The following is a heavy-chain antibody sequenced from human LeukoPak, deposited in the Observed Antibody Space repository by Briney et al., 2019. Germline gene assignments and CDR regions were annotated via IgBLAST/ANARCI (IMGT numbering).Heavy chain of an antibody. CDR1: GGSVSSGSHY. CDR3: ASSATYYYDSSGYYHDY. CDR2: IYYSGSI. D-gene: IGHD3-22*01. Sequence: PSETLSLTCTASGGSVSSGSHYWTWIRQPPGKGLEWIGYIYYSGSINYNPSLKSRVTISVDTSKNQFSLKLSSVTAADTAVYYCASSATYYYDSSGYYHDYWGQGTLVTVSS. J-gene: IGHJ4*02. V-gene: IGHV4-61*01.